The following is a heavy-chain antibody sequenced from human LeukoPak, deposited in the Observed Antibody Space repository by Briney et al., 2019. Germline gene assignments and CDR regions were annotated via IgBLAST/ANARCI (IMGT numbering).Heavy chain of an antibody. D-gene: IGHD6-13*01. CDR3: ASPRAERSTWYAVDY. CDR1: GGSISRSNW. V-gene: IGHV4-4*02. CDR2: IYDNGST. J-gene: IGHJ4*02. Sequence: SETLSLTCAVSGGSISRSNWWSWVRQSPGKGLEWIGEIYDNGSTNYNPSLKSRVTISVDKSKNQFSLKLSSVTAADTAVYYCASPRAERSTWYAVDYWGQGTLVTVSA.